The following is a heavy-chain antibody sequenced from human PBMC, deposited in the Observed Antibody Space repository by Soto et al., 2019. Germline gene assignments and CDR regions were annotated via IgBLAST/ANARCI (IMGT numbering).Heavy chain of an antibody. V-gene: IGHV3-23*01. CDR2: ISGSGSGT. Sequence: GSLRLSCAASGFTFSTYAMNWVRQAPGKGLEWLSLISGSGSGTYYADSVKGRFTISRDNSMNTLFLQMNSLRAEDTAVYYCAKDEGNTVVGASRGFDHWGQGTLVTVSS. CDR3: AKDEGNTVVGASRGFDH. D-gene: IGHD1-26*01. J-gene: IGHJ4*02. CDR1: GFTFSTYA.